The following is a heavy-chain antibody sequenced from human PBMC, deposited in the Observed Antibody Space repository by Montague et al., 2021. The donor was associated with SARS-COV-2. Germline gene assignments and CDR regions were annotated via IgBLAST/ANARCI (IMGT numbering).Heavy chain of an antibody. Sequence: SETLSLTCTVSGGSISSSTYYWGWIRQPPGKGLEWIGSIYYSGSTYHNPSLKSRVTISVDTSKNQFSLKLSSVTAADTAVYYCARHGWGWLRLLRPLDYWGQGTLVTVSS. CDR1: GGSISSSTYY. J-gene: IGHJ4*02. D-gene: IGHD5-12*01. CDR2: IYYSGST. V-gene: IGHV4-39*01. CDR3: ARHGWGWLRLLRPLDY.